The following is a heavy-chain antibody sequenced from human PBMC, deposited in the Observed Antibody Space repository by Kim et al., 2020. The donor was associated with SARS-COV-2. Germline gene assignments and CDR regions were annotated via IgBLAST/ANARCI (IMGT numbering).Heavy chain of an antibody. CDR3: ARERGYSYGLLYGMDV. V-gene: IGHV4-59*13. CDR1: GVSISSYY. Sequence: SETLSLTCTVSGVSISSYYWSWIRQPPGKGLEWIGYIYYSGSTNYNPSLKSRVTISVDTSKNQFSLKLSSVTAADTAVYYCARERGYSYGLLYGMDVWG. D-gene: IGHD5-18*01. CDR2: IYYSGST. J-gene: IGHJ6*02.